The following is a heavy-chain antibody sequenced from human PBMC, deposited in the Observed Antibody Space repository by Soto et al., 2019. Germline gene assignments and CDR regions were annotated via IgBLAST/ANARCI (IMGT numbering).Heavy chain of an antibody. Sequence: PSETLSLTCTVSGGSISSGDYYWSWIRQPPGKGLEWIGYIYYSGSTYYNPSLKSRVTISVDTSKNQFSLKLSSVTAADTAVYYCAREPPSIAAAGSSFDYWGQGTLVTVSS. J-gene: IGHJ4*02. CDR1: GGSISSGDYY. CDR3: AREPPSIAAAGSSFDY. CDR2: IYYSGST. V-gene: IGHV4-30-4*01. D-gene: IGHD6-13*01.